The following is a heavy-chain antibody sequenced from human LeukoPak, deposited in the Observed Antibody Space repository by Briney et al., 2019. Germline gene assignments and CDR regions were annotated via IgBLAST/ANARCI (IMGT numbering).Heavy chain of an antibody. CDR3: ARVRTGNPWVPFDY. J-gene: IGHJ4*02. D-gene: IGHD7-27*01. V-gene: IGHV3-23*01. CDR1: GFTFSSYA. CDR2: ISGSGDNT. Sequence: PGGSLRLSCAASGFTFSSYAMSWVRQAPGKGLGWVSGISGSGDNTYYADSVKGRFTISRDNSKNTLYVQVNSLGTEDTAVYYCARVRTGNPWVPFDYWGQGTLVTVSS.